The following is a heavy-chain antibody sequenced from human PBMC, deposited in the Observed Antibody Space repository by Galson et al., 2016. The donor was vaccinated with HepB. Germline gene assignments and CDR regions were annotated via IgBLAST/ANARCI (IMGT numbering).Heavy chain of an antibody. CDR3: ARGVYGDHGRFDY. D-gene: IGHD4-17*01. J-gene: IGHJ4*02. CDR2: IYSGGTT. V-gene: IGHV3-53*05. CDR1: GFTVSSNY. Sequence: SLRLSCAASGFTVSSNYMTWVRQAPGKGLEYVSVIYSGGTTYYADSVKGRFTISRDNSKNTLSLQMNTLRAEDTAVYYCARGVYGDHGRFDYWGQGTLVTVSS.